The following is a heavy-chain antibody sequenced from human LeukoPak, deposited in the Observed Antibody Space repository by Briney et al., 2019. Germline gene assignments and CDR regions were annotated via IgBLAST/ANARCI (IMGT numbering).Heavy chain of an antibody. V-gene: IGHV3-73*01. CDR1: GFTFSGSA. J-gene: IGHJ6*02. Sequence: SGGSLKLSCAASGFTFSGSAMHWVRQASGKGLEWVGRIRSKANSYATAYAASVKGRFTISRDDSKNTAYLQMNSLKTEDTAVYYCTTNPYGYSSGWYGDYYYYGMDVWGQGTTVTVSS. D-gene: IGHD6-19*01. CDR3: TTNPYGYSSGWYGDYYYYGMDV. CDR2: IRSKANSYAT.